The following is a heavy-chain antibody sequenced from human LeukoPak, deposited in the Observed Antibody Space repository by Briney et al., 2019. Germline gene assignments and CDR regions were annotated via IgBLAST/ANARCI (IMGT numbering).Heavy chain of an antibody. Sequence: ASVKVSCKASGYTFTSYGISWVRQAPGQGLEWMGWISAYSGNTNYAQKLQGRVTMTTDTSTSTAYMELRSLRSDDTAVYYCARVPIVGATYWFDPWGQGTLVTVSS. D-gene: IGHD1-26*01. CDR1: GYTFTSYG. CDR3: ARVPIVGATYWFDP. CDR2: ISAYSGNT. V-gene: IGHV1-18*01. J-gene: IGHJ5*02.